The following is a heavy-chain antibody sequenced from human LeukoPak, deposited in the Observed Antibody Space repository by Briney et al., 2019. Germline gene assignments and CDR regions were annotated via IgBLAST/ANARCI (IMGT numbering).Heavy chain of an antibody. Sequence: GGSLRLSCAASGFTFSSYGMHWVRQAPGKGLEWVAFIRYDGSNKYYADSVKGRFTISRDNSKNTLYLQMNSLRAEDTAVYYCAKVGTVRGVIPLYYFDYWGQGTLVTVSS. V-gene: IGHV3-30*02. CDR2: IRYDGSNK. D-gene: IGHD3-10*01. J-gene: IGHJ4*02. CDR1: GFTFSSYG. CDR3: AKVGTVRGVIPLYYFDY.